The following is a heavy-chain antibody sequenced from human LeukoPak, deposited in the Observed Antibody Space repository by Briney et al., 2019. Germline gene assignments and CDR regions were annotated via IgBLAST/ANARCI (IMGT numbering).Heavy chain of an antibody. Sequence: PSETLSLTCTVSGGSISSSSHYWGWIRQPPGKGLEWIGRIYYSGSTYYNPSLKSRVTISVDTTKNQFSLKLSSVTAADTAVYYCARTIVGAPDYWGQGTLVTDSS. CDR1: GGSISSSSHY. V-gene: IGHV4-39*01. J-gene: IGHJ4*02. D-gene: IGHD1-26*01. CDR3: ARTIVGAPDY. CDR2: IYYSGST.